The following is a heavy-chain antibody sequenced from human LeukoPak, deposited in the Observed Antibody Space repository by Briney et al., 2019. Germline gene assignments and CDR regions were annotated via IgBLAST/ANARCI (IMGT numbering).Heavy chain of an antibody. V-gene: IGHV4-31*03. Sequence: RTSETLSLTCTVSGGSISSGGYSWSRIRQHPGKGLEWIGYIYYSGSTYYNPSLKSRVTISVDTSKNQFSLKLSSVTAADTAVYYCARGGSSSWLYFDYWGQGTLVTVSS. J-gene: IGHJ4*02. D-gene: IGHD6-13*01. CDR2: IYYSGST. CDR3: ARGGSSSWLYFDY. CDR1: GGSISSGGYS.